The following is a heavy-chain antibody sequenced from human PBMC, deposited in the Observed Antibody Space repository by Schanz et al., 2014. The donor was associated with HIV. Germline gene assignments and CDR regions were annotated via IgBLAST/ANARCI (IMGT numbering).Heavy chain of an antibody. CDR1: VSRFSFSDFA. V-gene: IGHV3-33*08. Sequence: VQLLESGGGLVQPGGSLRLSCAVSVSRFSFSDFAMSWVRQAPGKGLEWVAVIWYGGSNKYYADSVKGRFTISRDNSKNTLYLQMNSLRAEDTAVYYCATAAVTDYSDNWGQGTLVTVSS. J-gene: IGHJ4*02. CDR3: ATAAVTDYSDN. D-gene: IGHD4-17*01. CDR2: IWYGGSNK.